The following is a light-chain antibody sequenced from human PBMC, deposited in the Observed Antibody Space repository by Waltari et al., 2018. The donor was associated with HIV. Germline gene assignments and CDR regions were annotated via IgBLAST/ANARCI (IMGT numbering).Light chain of an antibody. CDR1: KSVSNY. CDR3: QQRSNWPPIFT. CDR2: DAS. Sequence: EIVLTQSPAPLSLSPGERATLSCRATKSVSNYLAWYQKKPGQAPRLLIYDASNRATGIPARFSGSGSGTDFTLTISSLEPEDFAVYYCQQRSNWPPIFTFGPGTKVDIK. J-gene: IGKJ3*01. V-gene: IGKV3-11*01.